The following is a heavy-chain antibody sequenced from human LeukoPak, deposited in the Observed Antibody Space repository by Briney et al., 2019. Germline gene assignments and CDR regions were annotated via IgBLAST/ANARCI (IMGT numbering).Heavy chain of an antibody. V-gene: IGHV1-2*02. CDR2: INPNSGGT. Sequence: GASVKVSCKASGYTFTGYYMHWVRQAPGQGLEWMGWINPNSGGTNYAQKFQGRVTMTRDTSISTAYMELSRLRSDDTAVYYCAIDLSITIFGVVISLTFDIWGQGTMVTVSS. CDR3: AIDLSITIFGVVISLTFDI. D-gene: IGHD3-3*01. J-gene: IGHJ3*02. CDR1: GYTFTGYY.